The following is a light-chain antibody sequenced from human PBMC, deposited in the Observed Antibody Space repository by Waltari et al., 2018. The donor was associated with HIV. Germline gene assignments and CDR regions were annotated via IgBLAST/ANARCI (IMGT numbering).Light chain of an antibody. V-gene: IGKV1-5*03. J-gene: IGKJ1*01. Sequence: DIRLTQSPSTLSASAGDRVAITCRAGQNVGAFLAWYQQKPGKPPKLLIYQASILEGGVPSRFSGSVSGSEFTLTINGLQSDDFATYYYHQYASFSGTFGQGTKVEL. CDR2: QAS. CDR3: HQYASFSGT. CDR1: QNVGAF.